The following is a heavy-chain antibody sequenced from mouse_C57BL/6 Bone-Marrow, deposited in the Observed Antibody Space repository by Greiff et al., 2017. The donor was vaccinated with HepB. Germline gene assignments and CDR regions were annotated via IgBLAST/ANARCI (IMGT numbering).Heavy chain of an antibody. V-gene: IGHV1-69*01. D-gene: IGHD3-3*01. CDR1: GYTFTSYW. J-gene: IGHJ2*01. CDR2: IDPSDSYT. CDR3: ARWGLDY. Sequence: VQLQQPGAELVKPGASVKLSCKASGYTFTSYWMHWVKQRPGQGLEWIGEIDPSDSYTNYNQKFKGKSTLTVDKSSSTAYMQLSSLTSEDSAVYYCARWGLDYWGQGTTLTVSS.